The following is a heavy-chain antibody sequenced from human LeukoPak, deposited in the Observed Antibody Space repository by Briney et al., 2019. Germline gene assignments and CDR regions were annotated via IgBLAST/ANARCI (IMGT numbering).Heavy chain of an antibody. Sequence: SETLSLTCAVYGGSFSGYYWSWIRQPPGKGLERIGEINHSGSTNYNPSLKSRVTISVDTSKNQFSLKLSSVTAADTAVYYCARAARRIVGATYFDYWGQGTLVTVSS. J-gene: IGHJ4*02. CDR2: INHSGST. CDR1: GGSFSGYY. V-gene: IGHV4-34*01. D-gene: IGHD1-26*01. CDR3: ARAARRIVGATYFDY.